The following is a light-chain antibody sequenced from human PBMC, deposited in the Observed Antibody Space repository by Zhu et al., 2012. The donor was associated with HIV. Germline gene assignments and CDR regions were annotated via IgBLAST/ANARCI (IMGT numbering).Light chain of an antibody. CDR1: QSVTDGY. V-gene: IGKV3-20*01. CDR2: GAS. Sequence: EIVLTQSPGTLSLSPGETATVSCRASQSVTDGYLAWYQQKPGQAPRLLIYGASTRATGIPDRFSGSGSGTDFTLTISRLEPADSAVYYCQQYASSPSFGQGTRLEIK. CDR3: QQYASSPS. J-gene: IGKJ5*01.